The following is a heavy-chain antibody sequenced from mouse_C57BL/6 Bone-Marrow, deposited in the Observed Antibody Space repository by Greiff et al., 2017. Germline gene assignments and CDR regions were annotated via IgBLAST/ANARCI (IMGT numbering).Heavy chain of an antibody. CDR1: GFNIKNTY. CDR3: ARRYYYGSSPCYFDY. Sequence: VQLKESVAELVRPGASVKLSCTASGFNIKNTYMHWVKQRPEQGLEWIGRIDPANGNTNYAPKFQGKATITADTSSNTAYLQLSSLTSEDTAIYYGARRYYYGSSPCYFDYWGQGTTLTVSS. CDR2: IDPANGNT. J-gene: IGHJ2*01. V-gene: IGHV14-3*01. D-gene: IGHD1-1*01.